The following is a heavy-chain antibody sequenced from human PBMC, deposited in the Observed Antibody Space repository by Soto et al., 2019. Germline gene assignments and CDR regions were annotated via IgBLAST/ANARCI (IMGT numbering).Heavy chain of an antibody. CDR1: GYSFTSYW. J-gene: IGHJ3*02. D-gene: IGHD3-22*01. V-gene: IGHV5-10-1*01. CDR2: IDPSDSYT. Sequence: HGESLKISCKGSGYSFTSYWISWVRQMPGKGLEWMGRIDPSDSYTNYSPSFQGHVTISADKSISTAYLQWSSLKASDTAMYYCARHGNYYDSSGPMAFDIWGQGTMVTVSS. CDR3: ARHGNYYDSSGPMAFDI.